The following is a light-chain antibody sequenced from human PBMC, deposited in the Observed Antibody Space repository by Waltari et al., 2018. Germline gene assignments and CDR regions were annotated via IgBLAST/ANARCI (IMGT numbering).Light chain of an antibody. V-gene: IGKV1-5*01. Sequence: DIQMTQSPSTLSASVGDRVPITCRASQTINGWLAWYTQKPGKAPELLIHDASTLESGVPPRFSGSGSGTEFTLTISSVQPEDVATYYCQQYLLFWTFGQGTRVEIK. J-gene: IGKJ1*01. CDR1: QTINGW. CDR3: QQYLLFWT. CDR2: DAS.